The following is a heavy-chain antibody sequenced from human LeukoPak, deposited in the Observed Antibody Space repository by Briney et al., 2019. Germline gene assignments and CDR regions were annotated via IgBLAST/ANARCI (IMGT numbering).Heavy chain of an antibody. Sequence: GGSLRLSCAASGFTVSSNYISWVRQAPGKGLEWVSVIYSGGSTYYADSVKGRFTISRDNSKNTLYLQMNSLRAEDTAVYYCARRGGYCSGGSCPYGMDVWGQGTTVTVSS. CDR3: ARRGGYCSGGSCPYGMDV. J-gene: IGHJ6*02. CDR1: GFTVSSNY. V-gene: IGHV3-66*01. CDR2: IYSGGST. D-gene: IGHD2-15*01.